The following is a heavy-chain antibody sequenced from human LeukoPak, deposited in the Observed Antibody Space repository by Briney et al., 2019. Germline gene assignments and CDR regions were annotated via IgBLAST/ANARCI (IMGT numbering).Heavy chain of an antibody. CDR2: ITAAGDNT. CDR3: AQSAGFDP. Sequence: PGGSLRLSCVASGFILENHAMSWVRQAPGEGLEWVSTITAAGDNTYYAASVKGRFTISRDNSKNTVYLQISSLRDEDTALYYCAQSAGFDPWGQGTLVTVSS. J-gene: IGHJ5*02. CDR1: GFILENHA. V-gene: IGHV3-23*01.